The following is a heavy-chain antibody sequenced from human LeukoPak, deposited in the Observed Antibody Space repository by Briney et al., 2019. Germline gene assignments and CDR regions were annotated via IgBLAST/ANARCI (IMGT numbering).Heavy chain of an antibody. CDR1: GGSISSYY. CDR2: IYYSGST. J-gene: IGHJ4*02. CDR3: ARGAPYYYDGSGYLFDY. Sequence: SETLSLTCTVSGGSISSYYWSWIRQPPGKGLEWIGYIYYSGSTNYNPSLKSRVTISVDTSKNQFSLKLSSVTAADTAVYYCARGAPYYYDGSGYLFDYWGQGTLVTVSS. D-gene: IGHD3-22*01. V-gene: IGHV4-59*01.